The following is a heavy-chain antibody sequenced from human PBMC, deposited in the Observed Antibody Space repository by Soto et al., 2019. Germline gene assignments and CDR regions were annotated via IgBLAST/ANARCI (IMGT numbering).Heavy chain of an antibody. CDR2: IWYDGSNK. J-gene: IGHJ6*02. Sequence: GGSLRLSWAASGFTFSSYGMHWVRQAPGKGLEWVAVIWYDGSNKYYADSVKGRFTISRDNSKNTLYLQMNSLRAEDTAVYYCARDVVPAAISPYYYYYGMAVCGQGTTVTVSS. V-gene: IGHV3-33*01. CDR1: GFTFSSYG. D-gene: IGHD2-2*01. CDR3: ARDVVPAAISPYYYYYGMAV.